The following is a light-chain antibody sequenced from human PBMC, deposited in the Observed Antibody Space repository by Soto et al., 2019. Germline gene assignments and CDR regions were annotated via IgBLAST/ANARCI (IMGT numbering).Light chain of an antibody. CDR3: QQTYSNSLYT. Sequence: DIQMTQSPSSLSASVGDRVTITCRASESISSYLNWYQQRPGKAPNLLIYAASSLQSGVPSRFSGSGSGTDFTLTISNPQPEDLATYFCQQTYSNSLYTFGQGTTLDIK. J-gene: IGKJ2*01. V-gene: IGKV1-39*01. CDR2: AAS. CDR1: ESISSY.